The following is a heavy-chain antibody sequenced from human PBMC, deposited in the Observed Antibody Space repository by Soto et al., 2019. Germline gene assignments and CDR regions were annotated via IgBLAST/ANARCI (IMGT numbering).Heavy chain of an antibody. Sequence: ASVKVSCQASGYTFTGHYIHWLRQAPGQGPEWMGEIGPASGDTRYAQKSQGRVTMTRDTSITTVYMELNNLRPDDTAVYYCGSERYGHLLVFYWGPGTPVTVPS. J-gene: IGHJ4*02. CDR3: GSERYGHLLVFY. V-gene: IGHV1-2*02. CDR2: IGPASGDT. CDR1: GYTFTGHY. D-gene: IGHD2-15*01.